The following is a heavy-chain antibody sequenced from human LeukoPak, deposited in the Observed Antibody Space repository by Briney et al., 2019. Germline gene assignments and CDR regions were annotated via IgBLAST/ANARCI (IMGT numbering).Heavy chain of an antibody. V-gene: IGHV3-7*01. D-gene: IGHD6-13*01. J-gene: IGHJ4*02. CDR3: ASERPSSSWYDY. Sequence: PGGSLRLSCAASGFTFSSYWMTWVRQAPGKGLEWVANIKGDGSEKYYVDSVKGRFTISRDSAKNSLFLQMNSLGAEDTAVYYCASERPSSSWYDYWGQGTLVTVSS. CDR2: IKGDGSEK. CDR1: GFTFSSYW.